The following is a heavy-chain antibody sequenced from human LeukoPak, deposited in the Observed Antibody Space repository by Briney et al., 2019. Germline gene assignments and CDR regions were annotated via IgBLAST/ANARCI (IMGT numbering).Heavy chain of an antibody. CDR2: INWKGGST. D-gene: IGHD3-10*01. V-gene: IGHV3-20*04. Sequence: GGSLRLSCVASEFTFEDYGMSWVRQAPGKGLEWVSGINWKGGSTGYADSVKGRFTISRDNAKNSVYLQMNSLRAEDTALYYCARDQGALYYYCLGSYNTYWGQGTLVTVSS. CDR1: EFTFEDYG. CDR3: ARDQGALYYYCLGSYNTY. J-gene: IGHJ4*02.